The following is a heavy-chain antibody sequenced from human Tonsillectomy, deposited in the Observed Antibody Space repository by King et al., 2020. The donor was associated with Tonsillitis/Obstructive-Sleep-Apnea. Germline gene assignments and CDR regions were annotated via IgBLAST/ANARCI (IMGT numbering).Heavy chain of an antibody. V-gene: IGHV4-39*01. CDR2: IYYSGTT. D-gene: IGHD1-26*01. CDR3: VRHNSGSNSDHYYYMDV. CDR1: GGFISSRSYY. J-gene: IGHJ6*03. Sequence: QLQESGPGLVKPSETLSLICTVSGGFISSRSYYWGWIRQPPGKGLEWIGSIYYSGTTYYNPPLQSRVTISVDTSRNQFSLMLSSVTDADSAVYYWVRHNSGSNSDHYYYMDVWGKGTTVTVSS.